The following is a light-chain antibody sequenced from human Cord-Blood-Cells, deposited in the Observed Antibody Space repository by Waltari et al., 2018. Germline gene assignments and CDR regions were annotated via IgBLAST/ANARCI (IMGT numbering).Light chain of an antibody. Sequence: QSALTQPASVSGSPGQSITLSCTGTSSDVGGYNYVPWYQQHPAKAPKLMIYEVSNRPSGVSNRFSGSKSGNTASLTISGLQAEDEADYYCSSYTSSSTLVFGTGTKVTVL. J-gene: IGLJ1*01. V-gene: IGLV2-14*01. CDR1: SSDVGGYNY. CDR3: SSYTSSSTLV. CDR2: EVS.